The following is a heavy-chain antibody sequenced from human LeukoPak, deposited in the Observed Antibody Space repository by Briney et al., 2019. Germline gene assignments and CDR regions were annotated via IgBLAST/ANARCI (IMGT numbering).Heavy chain of an antibody. CDR3: ARGPERYCSSTSCS. CDR2: INTDGSTT. J-gene: IGHJ5*02. CDR1: GFTFSSYW. Sequence: GGSLRLSCAASGFTFSSYWMHWVRQAPGKGLVWVSRINTDGSTTTYADSVKGRFTFSRDNAKNTLYLQMNSLRAEDTAVYYCARGPERYCSSTSCSWGQGTLVTVSS. V-gene: IGHV3-74*01. D-gene: IGHD2-2*01.